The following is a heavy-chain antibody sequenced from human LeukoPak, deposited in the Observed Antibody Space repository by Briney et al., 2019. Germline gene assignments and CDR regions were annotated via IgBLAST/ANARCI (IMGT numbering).Heavy chain of an antibody. Sequence: SETLSLTCTVSGGSISSSSYYWGWIRQPPGKGLEWIGSIYYSGSTYYNPSLKSRVTISVDTSENQFSLKLSSVTAADTAVYYCARITITGTTVGFDYWGQGTLVTVSS. CDR3: ARITITGTTVGFDY. V-gene: IGHV4-39*07. J-gene: IGHJ4*02. CDR2: IYYSGST. CDR1: GGSISSSSYY. D-gene: IGHD1-7*01.